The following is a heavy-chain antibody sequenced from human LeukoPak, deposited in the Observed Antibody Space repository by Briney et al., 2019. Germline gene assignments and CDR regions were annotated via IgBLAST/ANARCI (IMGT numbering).Heavy chain of an antibody. J-gene: IGHJ4*02. CDR3: AKDHFNGDIVVVPAPL. D-gene: IGHD2-2*01. CDR1: GFTFSSYA. CDR2: ISGSGGST. Sequence: GGSLRLSCAASGFTFSSYAMSWVRQAPGKGLEWVSAISGSGGSTYYADSVKGRFTISRDNSKNTLYLQMNSLRAEGTAVYYCAKDHFNGDIVVVPAPLGGQGTLVTVSS. V-gene: IGHV3-23*01.